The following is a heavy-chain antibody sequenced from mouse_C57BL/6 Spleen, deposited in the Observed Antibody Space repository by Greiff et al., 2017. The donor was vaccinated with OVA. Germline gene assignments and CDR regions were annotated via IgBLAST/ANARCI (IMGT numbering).Heavy chain of an antibody. CDR1: GYTFTDYN. J-gene: IGHJ2*01. V-gene: IGHV1-22*01. CDR3: ARDGSSRYYFDY. Sequence: VQLKQSGPELVKPGASVKMSCKASGYTFTDYNMHWVKQSHGKSLEWIGYINPNNGGTSYNQKFKGKATLTVNKSSSTAYMELRSLTSEDSAVYYCARDGSSRYYFDYWGQGTTLTVSS. D-gene: IGHD1-1*01. CDR2: INPNNGGT.